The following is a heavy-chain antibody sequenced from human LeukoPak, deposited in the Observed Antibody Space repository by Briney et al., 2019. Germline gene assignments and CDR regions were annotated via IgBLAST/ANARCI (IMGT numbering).Heavy chain of an antibody. Sequence: PGGSLRLSCAASGFTFSSYSMNWVRQAPGKGLEWVSSISSSSSYIYYADSVKGRFTISRDNAKNSLYLQMNSLRAEDTAVYYCARGAAPNDYDFWSGYSYWGQGTLVTVSS. CDR2: ISSSSSYI. CDR1: GFTFSSYS. J-gene: IGHJ4*02. D-gene: IGHD3-3*01. CDR3: ARGAAPNDYDFWSGYSY. V-gene: IGHV3-21*01.